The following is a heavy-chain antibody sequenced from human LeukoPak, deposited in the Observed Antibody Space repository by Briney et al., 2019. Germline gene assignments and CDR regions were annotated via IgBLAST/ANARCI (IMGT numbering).Heavy chain of an antibody. CDR1: GDSVSSNSAA. V-gene: IGHV6-1*01. D-gene: IGHD6-13*01. CDR3: ARSGYSSSWYDY. CDR2: TYYRSKWYN. Sequence: PSQTLSLTCAISGDSVSSNSAAWNWIRQSPSRGLEWLGRTYYRSKWYNDYAVSVKSRITINPDTSKNQFSLKLSSVTAADTAVYYCARSGYSSSWYDYWGQGTLVTVSS. J-gene: IGHJ4*02.